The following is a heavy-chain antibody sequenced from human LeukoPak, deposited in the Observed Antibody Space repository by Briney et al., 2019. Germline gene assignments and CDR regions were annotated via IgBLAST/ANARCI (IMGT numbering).Heavy chain of an antibody. V-gene: IGHV1-46*01. D-gene: IGHD3-22*01. Sequence: ASVKVSCKASGYTFTSYYMHWVRQAPGQGLEWMGIINPSGGSTSYAQKFQGRVTITADESTSTAYMELSSLRSEDTAVYYCARDRYYDSSGYSNFDYWGQGTLVTVSS. CDR1: GYTFTSYY. CDR2: INPSGGST. CDR3: ARDRYYDSSGYSNFDY. J-gene: IGHJ4*02.